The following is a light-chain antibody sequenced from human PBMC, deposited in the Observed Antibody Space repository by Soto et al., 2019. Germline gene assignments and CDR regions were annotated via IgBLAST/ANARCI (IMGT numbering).Light chain of an antibody. J-gene: IGLJ1*01. Sequence: QSVLAQPPSASGTPGQRVTISCSGSGSNIGSHTVNWYQHLPETAPKLVVYRDDQRPSDVPGRFSGSKSGTSASLAISWVQSEDEADYYRATWDDNLNGYVFGTGTKLTVL. V-gene: IGLV1-44*01. CDR2: RDD. CDR3: ATWDDNLNGYV. CDR1: GSNIGSHT.